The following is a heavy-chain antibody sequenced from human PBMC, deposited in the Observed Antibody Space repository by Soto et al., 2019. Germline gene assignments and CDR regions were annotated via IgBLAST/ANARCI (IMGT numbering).Heavy chain of an antibody. CDR3: AKDEGRYYYDSSGYPDAFDI. D-gene: IGHD3-22*01. Sequence: GGSLRLSCAASGFTFSSYAMSWVRQAPGKGLEWVSAISGSGGSTYYAGSVKGRFTISRDNSKNTLYLQMNSLRAEDTAVYYCAKDEGRYYYDSSGYPDAFDIWGQGTMVTVSS. J-gene: IGHJ3*02. V-gene: IGHV3-23*01. CDR1: GFTFSSYA. CDR2: ISGSGGST.